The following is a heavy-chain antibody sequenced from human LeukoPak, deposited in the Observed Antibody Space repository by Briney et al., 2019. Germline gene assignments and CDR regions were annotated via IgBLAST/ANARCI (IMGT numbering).Heavy chain of an antibody. CDR3: ARAVDSSGFSSFQH. D-gene: IGHD3-22*01. J-gene: IGHJ1*01. Sequence: SETLSLTCTVSGHSIINSFYWGWIRQPPGKGLEWIGSIYHTGSTYYNPPLKSRVTISVDTSKNQFSLKLNSVTAADTAVYYCARAVDSSGFSSFQHWGQGTLVTVSS. V-gene: IGHV4-38-2*02. CDR1: GHSIINSFY. CDR2: IYHTGST.